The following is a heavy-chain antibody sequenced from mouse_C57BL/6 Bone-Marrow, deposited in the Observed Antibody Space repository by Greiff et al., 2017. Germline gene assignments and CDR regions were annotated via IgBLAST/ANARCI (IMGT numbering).Heavy chain of an antibody. CDR3: ERHPALTR. CDR1: GFTFSSYG. CDR2: ISSCGSYT. V-gene: IGHV5-6*01. J-gene: IGHJ2*01. Sequence: EVQVVESGGDLVKPGGSLKLSCAASGFTFSSYGMSWVRQTPDKRLEWVATISSCGSYTYYPDSVKGRFTISRDNAKNTLYLQMSSLTSEDTAIYYCERHPALTRWGKGTTLTVSS.